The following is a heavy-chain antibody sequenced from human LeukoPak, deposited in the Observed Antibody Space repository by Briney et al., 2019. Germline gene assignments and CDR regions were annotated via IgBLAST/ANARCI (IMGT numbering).Heavy chain of an antibody. D-gene: IGHD1-1*01. CDR1: GYTFTSYD. V-gene: IGHV1-8*01. CDR2: MNPNSGNT. CDR3: ARGRTLERADGLDAFDI. J-gene: IGHJ3*02. Sequence: ASVKVSCKASGYTFTSYDINWVRQATGQGLEWMGWMNPNSGNTGYAQKFQGRVTMTRNTSISTAYMELSSLRSEDTAVYYCARGRTLERADGLDAFDIWGQGTMVTVSS.